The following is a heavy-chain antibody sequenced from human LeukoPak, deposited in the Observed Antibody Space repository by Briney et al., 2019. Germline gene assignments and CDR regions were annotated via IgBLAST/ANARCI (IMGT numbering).Heavy chain of an antibody. J-gene: IGHJ4*02. CDR1: GFTFSSYS. Sequence: PGGSLRLSCAASGFTFSSYSMNWVRQAPGKGLEWVSSISSSSSYIYYADSVKGRFTISRDNAKNSLYLQMNSLRAEDTAVYYCAREARGSYFVDYWGQGTLVTVSS. CDR2: ISSSSSYI. V-gene: IGHV3-21*01. CDR3: AREARGSYFVDY. D-gene: IGHD1-26*01.